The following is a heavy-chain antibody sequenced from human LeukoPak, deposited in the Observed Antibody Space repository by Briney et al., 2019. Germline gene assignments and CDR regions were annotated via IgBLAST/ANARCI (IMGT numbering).Heavy chain of an antibody. CDR3: ARGMEYSSSWWYYYYYGMDV. CDR1: GYTFTGYY. Sequence: GASVKVSCKASGYTFTGYYMHWVRQAPGQGLEWMGWINPNSGGTNYAQKFQGRVTMTRDTSISTAYMELSRLRSDDTAVYYCARGMEYSSSWWYYYYYGMDVWGQGTTVTVSS. J-gene: IGHJ6*02. CDR2: INPNSGGT. V-gene: IGHV1-2*02. D-gene: IGHD6-13*01.